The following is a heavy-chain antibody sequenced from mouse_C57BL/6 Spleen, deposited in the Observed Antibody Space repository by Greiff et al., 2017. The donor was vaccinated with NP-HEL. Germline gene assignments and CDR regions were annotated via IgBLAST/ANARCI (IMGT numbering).Heavy chain of an antibody. CDR2: ISNDGSN. Sequence: DVKLQESGPGLVKPSQSLSLTCSVTGYSITSGYYWNWIRQFPGNKLEWMGYISNDGSNNYTPPPKNRISITRDTSKNQFFLKLNSVTTEDTATYYGARGDGSSYGWYFVVWGTGTTVTVSS. CDR3: ARGDGSSYGWYFVV. CDR1: GYSITSGYY. D-gene: IGHD1-1*01. V-gene: IGHV3-6*01. J-gene: IGHJ1*03.